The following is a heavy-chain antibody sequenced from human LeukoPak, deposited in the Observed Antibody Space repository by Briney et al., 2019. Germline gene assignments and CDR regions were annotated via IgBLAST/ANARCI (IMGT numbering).Heavy chain of an antibody. D-gene: IGHD1-26*01. Sequence: GASVKVSCKASGYTFTAFYIHWVRQAPGQGLEWMGWINPNRGGIKYSQNFQGRVTMTSDTSISTAYLELSSLRSDDTAVFYCARGWNGGSLNWFDPWGQGTLVTVSS. J-gene: IGHJ5*02. CDR3: ARGWNGGSLNWFDP. CDR2: INPNRGGI. V-gene: IGHV1-2*02. CDR1: GYTFTAFY.